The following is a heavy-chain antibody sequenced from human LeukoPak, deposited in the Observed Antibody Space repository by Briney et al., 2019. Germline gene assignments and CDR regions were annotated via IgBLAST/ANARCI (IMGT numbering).Heavy chain of an antibody. CDR2: IYHSGNT. Sequence: SETLSLTCALSGYSISSGYYWGWTRQPPGKGLEWIGSIYHSGNTYYNPSLKSRVTISLDRSKNQFSLKLSSVTSADTAVYYCARVGASYVGNYYMDVWGKGTTVTVTS. D-gene: IGHD3-10*02. CDR3: ARVGASYVGNYYMDV. V-gene: IGHV4-38-2*01. J-gene: IGHJ6*03. CDR1: GYSISSGYY.